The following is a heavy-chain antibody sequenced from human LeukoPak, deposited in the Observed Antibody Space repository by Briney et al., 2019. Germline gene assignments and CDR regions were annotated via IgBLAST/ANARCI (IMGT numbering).Heavy chain of an antibody. CDR3: ARDANYGDYGV. Sequence: GGSLRLSCAASGFTFSSYWMSWVRQAPGKGLEWVANIKQDGSGKYYVDSVKGRFTISRDNAKNSLYLQMNSLRAEDTAVYYCARDANYGDYGVWGKGTTVTVSS. J-gene: IGHJ6*04. V-gene: IGHV3-7*01. D-gene: IGHD4-17*01. CDR2: IKQDGSGK. CDR1: GFTFSSYW.